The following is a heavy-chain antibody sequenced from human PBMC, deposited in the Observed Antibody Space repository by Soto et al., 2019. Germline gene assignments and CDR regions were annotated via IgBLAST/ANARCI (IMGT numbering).Heavy chain of an antibody. J-gene: IGHJ4*02. CDR2: ITGNRGAT. V-gene: IGHV3-23*01. Sequence: EVQLSESGGGLVQPGGSLRLSCVGSGFTFGPYTMAWVRQAPGMGLECVSVITGNRGATYYSDSVKGRFSISRDNSRNTLYLQMNDLRAGDTGVYYCAKTGPVTASTRFDYWGQGALVTVSS. D-gene: IGHD2-21*02. CDR3: AKTGPVTASTRFDY. CDR1: GFTFGPYT.